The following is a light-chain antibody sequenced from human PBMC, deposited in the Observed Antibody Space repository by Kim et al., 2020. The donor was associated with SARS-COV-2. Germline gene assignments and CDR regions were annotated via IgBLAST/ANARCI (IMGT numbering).Light chain of an antibody. V-gene: IGLV3-21*01. CDR3: QVWDTDTDDYV. J-gene: IGLJ1*01. CDR1: NIGGHS. CDR2: YDS. Sequence: SYELTQPPSVSVAPGQTARITCGGNNIGGHSVHWYQQKPGQAPVLVIYYDSDRPSGIPERFSGSKAATTATLTISRVEAGYEADYYCQVWDTDTDDYVFGTGTKVTVL.